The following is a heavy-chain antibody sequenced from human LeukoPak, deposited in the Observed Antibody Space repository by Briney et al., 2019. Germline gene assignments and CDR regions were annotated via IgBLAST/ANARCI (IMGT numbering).Heavy chain of an antibody. V-gene: IGHV1-18*01. CDR2: ISAYNGNT. CDR1: GYTFTSYG. J-gene: IGHJ4*02. Sequence: ASVKVSCKASGYTFTSYGISWVRQAPGQGLEWMGWISAYNGNTNYAQKLQGRVTMTTDTSTSTAYMELRSLRSDDTAVYYCARDERSKFIAAAGIHFDYWGQGTLVTVSS. D-gene: IGHD6-13*01. CDR3: ARDERSKFIAAAGIHFDY.